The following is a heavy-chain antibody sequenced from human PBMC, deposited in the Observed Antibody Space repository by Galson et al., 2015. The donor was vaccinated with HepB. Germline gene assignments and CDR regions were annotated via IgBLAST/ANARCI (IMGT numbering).Heavy chain of an antibody. Sequence: SLRLSCAASGFTSSSCGMQWVRQAPGKGLEWVAVVSSDGGTQFYADSVKGRFTISRDNSKNTLYLQMNSLRAEDTAVYYCAKESEKPQYGAYFDYWGQGILVTVSS. CDR2: VSSDGGTQ. D-gene: IGHD4/OR15-4a*01. CDR1: GFTSSSCG. V-gene: IGHV3-30*18. CDR3: AKESEKPQYGAYFDY. J-gene: IGHJ4*02.